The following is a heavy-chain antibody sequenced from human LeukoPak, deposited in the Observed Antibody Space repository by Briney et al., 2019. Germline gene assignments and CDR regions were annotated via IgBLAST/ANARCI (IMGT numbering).Heavy chain of an antibody. J-gene: IGHJ4*02. V-gene: IGHV1-8*01. D-gene: IGHD6-19*01. Sequence: ASVRVSCKASGYTFTRFDINWMRQATGQGLEWMGWMSPNSGNTGYAQKFQGRVTMTTNTSISTAYMELSSLRSEDTAMYYCVRGIGVAGDYWGQGTLVTVSS. CDR3: VRGIGVAGDY. CDR1: GYTFTRFD. CDR2: MSPNSGNT.